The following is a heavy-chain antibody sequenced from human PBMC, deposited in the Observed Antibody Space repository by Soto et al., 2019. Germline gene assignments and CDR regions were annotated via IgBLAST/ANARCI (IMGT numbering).Heavy chain of an antibody. D-gene: IGHD3-16*02. CDR1: GYTFTGYA. CDR3: ARSAISPFGGLIGPFDY. CDR2: INAGNGNT. J-gene: IGHJ4*02. V-gene: IGHV1-3*05. Sequence: QVQLVQSGAEEKKPGASVKVSGEASGYTFTGYAIHWVRQAPGQRLEWMGWINAGNGNTKYSQKFQGRVTITRDTSASTAYMELSSLRSEDTAVYYCARSAISPFGGLIGPFDYWGQGNLVIVSS.